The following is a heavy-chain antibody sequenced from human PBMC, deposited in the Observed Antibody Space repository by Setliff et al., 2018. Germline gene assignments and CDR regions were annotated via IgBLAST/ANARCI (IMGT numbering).Heavy chain of an antibody. CDR1: GGSISSGDYY. CDR3: ARGPVLQFLEWLSDFDY. D-gene: IGHD3-3*01. J-gene: IGHJ4*02. CDR2: IYYSGST. V-gene: IGHV4-30-4*02. Sequence: PSETLSLTCTVSGGSISSGDYYWSWIRQPPGKGLEWIGYIYYSGSTYYNPSLKSRVTISVDTSKNQFSLILSSVTAADTAVYYCARGPVLQFLEWLSDFDYWGQGTLVTVSS.